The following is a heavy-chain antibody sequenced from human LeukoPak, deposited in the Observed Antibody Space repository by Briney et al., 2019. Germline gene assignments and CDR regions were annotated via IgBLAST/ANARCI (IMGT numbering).Heavy chain of an antibody. V-gene: IGHV3-23*01. J-gene: IGHJ5*02. Sequence: GGSLRLSCAASGFTFSSYAMSWVRQAPRKGLEWVSAISGSGGSTYYADSVKGRFTISRDNSKNTLYLQMNSLRVEDTAVYYCARYTAARRFDPWGQGTLVTVSS. D-gene: IGHD6-6*01. CDR3: ARYTAARRFDP. CDR2: ISGSGGST. CDR1: GFTFSSYA.